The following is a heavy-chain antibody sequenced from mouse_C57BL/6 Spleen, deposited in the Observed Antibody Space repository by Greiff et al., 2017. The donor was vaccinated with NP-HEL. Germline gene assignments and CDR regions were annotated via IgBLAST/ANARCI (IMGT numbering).Heavy chain of an antibody. CDR3: ARRMNSVGYCFDY. V-gene: IGHV14-2*01. CDR1: GFNIKDYY. CDR2: IDPEDGET. J-gene: IGHJ2*01. Sequence: VQLQQSGAELVKPGASVKLSCTASGFNIKDYYMHWVKQRTEQGLEWIGRIDPEDGETKYAPKFQGKATITADTSSNTAYMQLSSLTSADTSVYYCARRMNSVGYCFDYWGQGTTLTVSS. D-gene: IGHD4-1*01.